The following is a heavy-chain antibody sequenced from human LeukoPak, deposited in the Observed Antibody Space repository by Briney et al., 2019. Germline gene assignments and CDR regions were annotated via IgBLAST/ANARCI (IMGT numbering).Heavy chain of an antibody. CDR3: ASSLSGYYYGMDV. CDR1: GYTFTSYG. D-gene: IGHD1-1*01. Sequence: ASVKVSCKASGYTFTSYGISWVRQAPGQGLEWMGWISAYNGNTNYAQKFQGRVTITADKSTSTAYMELSSLRSEDTAVYYCASSLSGYYYGMDVWGQGTTVTVSS. V-gene: IGHV1-18*01. J-gene: IGHJ6*02. CDR2: ISAYNGNT.